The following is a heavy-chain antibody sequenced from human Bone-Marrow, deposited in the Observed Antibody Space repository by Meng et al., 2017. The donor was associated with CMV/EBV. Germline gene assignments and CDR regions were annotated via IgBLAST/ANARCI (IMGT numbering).Heavy chain of an antibody. V-gene: IGHV3-7*01. D-gene: IGHD3-3*01. Sequence: GESLKISCAASGFTFSSYAMHWVRQAPGTVLEWVANIRQDVSEKYYVDSVRGRFTISRDNAENSLYLQMNSLRAEDTAVYYCARDRRDYDFWSHHYEYYFDFWGQGTLVTVSS. CDR3: ARDRRDYDFWSHHYEYYFDF. CDR1: GFTFSSYA. CDR2: IRQDVSEK. J-gene: IGHJ4*02.